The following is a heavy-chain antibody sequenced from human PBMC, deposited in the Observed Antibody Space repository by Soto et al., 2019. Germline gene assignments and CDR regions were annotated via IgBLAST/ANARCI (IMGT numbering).Heavy chain of an antibody. CDR1: GGTFSSYA. V-gene: IGHV1-69*01. Sequence: QVQLVQSGAEVKKPGSSVKVSCKASGGTFSSYAISWVRQAPGQGLEWMGGSIPISGTATYEQKFQGRVTITADESTSTAYMELSSLRSEDTAVYYCARSQGSSTSLEIYYYYYYGMDVWGQGTTVTVSS. D-gene: IGHD2-2*01. J-gene: IGHJ6*02. CDR2: SIPISGTA. CDR3: ARSQGSSTSLEIYYYYYYGMDV.